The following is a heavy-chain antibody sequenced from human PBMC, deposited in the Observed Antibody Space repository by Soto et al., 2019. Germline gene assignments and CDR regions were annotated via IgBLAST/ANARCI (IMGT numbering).Heavy chain of an antibody. J-gene: IGHJ5*02. CDR1: GGSISSYY. Sequence: QVQLQESGPGLVKPSETLSLTCTVSGGSISSYYWSWIRQPPGKGLEWIGYIYYSGSTNYNPSLKSRVTISVDTSKNQFSLKLSSVTAADTAVYYCAREQAVVAGWFDPWGQGTLVTVSS. D-gene: IGHD2-15*01. V-gene: IGHV4-59*01. CDR2: IYYSGST. CDR3: AREQAVVAGWFDP.